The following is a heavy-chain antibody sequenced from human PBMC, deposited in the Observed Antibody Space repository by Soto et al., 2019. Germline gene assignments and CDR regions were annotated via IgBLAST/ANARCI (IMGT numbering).Heavy chain of an antibody. CDR1: GGSISSYY. Sequence: SETLSLTCTVSGGSISSYYWSWIRQPPGKGLEWIGYVYYRGSTNYNPSLKSRVSISVDTSKNQFSLKLHSVTAAATAVYYCASILIVGSSDYWGQEPLATVS. V-gene: IGHV4-59*01. CDR3: ASILIVGSSDY. J-gene: IGHJ4*02. CDR2: VYYRGST. D-gene: IGHD1-26*01.